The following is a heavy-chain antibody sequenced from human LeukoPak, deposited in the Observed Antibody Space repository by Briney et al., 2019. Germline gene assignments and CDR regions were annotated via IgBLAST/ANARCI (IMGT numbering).Heavy chain of an antibody. D-gene: IGHD3-3*01. CDR1: GYTFTGYY. V-gene: IGHV1-2*02. CDR2: TNPNSGGT. Sequence: GASVKVSCKASGYTFTGYYMHWVRQAPGQGLEWMGWTNPNSGGTNYAQKFRGRVTMTRDTSISTAYMELSRLRSDDTAVYYCARASRRITIFGVGENSCWGQGTLVTVSS. J-gene: IGHJ4*02. CDR3: ARASRRITIFGVGENSC.